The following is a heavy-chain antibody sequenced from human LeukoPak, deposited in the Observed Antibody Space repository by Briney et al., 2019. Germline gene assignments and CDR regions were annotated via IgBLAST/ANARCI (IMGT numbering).Heavy chain of an antibody. D-gene: IGHD1-26*01. V-gene: IGHV3-72*01. Sequence: GGSLRLSCAASGFTFRDHYMDWVRQAPGKGLEWVGRVRKKVNGYTTEYAASVKGRFTISRDDSRNSLYLQMNSLKAEDTAVYYCTRASGSFDFDYWGQGTLVTVSS. CDR3: TRASGSFDFDY. J-gene: IGHJ4*02. CDR2: VRKKVNGYTT. CDR1: GFTFRDHY.